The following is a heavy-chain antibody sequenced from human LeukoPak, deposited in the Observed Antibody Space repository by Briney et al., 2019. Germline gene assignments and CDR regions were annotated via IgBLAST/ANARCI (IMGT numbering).Heavy chain of an antibody. CDR3: ARYRYDILTGYYTYFDY. CDR1: GYTFTSYD. D-gene: IGHD3-9*01. V-gene: IGHV1-8*01. Sequence: ASVKVSCKASGYTFTSYDINWVRQATGQGLEWMGWMNPNSGNTGYAQKFQGRVTMTRNTSISTAYMELSSLRSEDTAVYYCARYRYDILTGYYTYFDYWGQGTLVTVSS. CDR2: MNPNSGNT. J-gene: IGHJ4*02.